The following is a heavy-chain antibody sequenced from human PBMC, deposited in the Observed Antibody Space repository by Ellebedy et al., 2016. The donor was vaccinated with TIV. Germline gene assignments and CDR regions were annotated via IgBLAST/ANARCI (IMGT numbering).Heavy chain of an antibody. CDR2: LNDNGVVI. CDR1: GFTFSSYA. D-gene: IGHD3-10*02. Sequence: PGGSLRLSCAASGFTFSSYAASWVRQAPGKGLEWVAGLNDNGVVIAYADYVTGRSTISRDNSKNTLYLQMTSLSPEDTAVYYCASSRYHYYVGTTIFAYWGQGTLVTVSS. J-gene: IGHJ4*02. CDR3: ASSRYHYYVGTTIFAY. V-gene: IGHV3-23*01.